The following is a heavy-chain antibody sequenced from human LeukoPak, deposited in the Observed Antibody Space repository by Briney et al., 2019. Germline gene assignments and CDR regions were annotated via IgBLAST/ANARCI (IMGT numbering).Heavy chain of an antibody. Sequence: ALVKVSCKASGYTFTGYYMHWVRQAPGQGLEWMGWINPNSGGTNYAQKFQGRVAMTRDTSISTAYMELSRLRSDDTAVYYCAKDLNIATLDYWGQGTLVTVSS. D-gene: IGHD6-13*01. V-gene: IGHV1-2*02. J-gene: IGHJ4*02. CDR1: GYTFTGYY. CDR3: AKDLNIATLDY. CDR2: INPNSGGT.